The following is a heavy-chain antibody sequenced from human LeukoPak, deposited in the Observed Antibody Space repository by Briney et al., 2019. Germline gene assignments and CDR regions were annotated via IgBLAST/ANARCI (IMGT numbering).Heavy chain of an antibody. J-gene: IGHJ4*02. V-gene: IGHV3-33*06. CDR3: AKVGSGNDYY. D-gene: IGHD5-12*01. CDR2: IWYDGSNK. CDR1: GFTFSSYG. Sequence: GRSLRLSCAASGFTFSSYGMHWVRQAPGKGLEWVAVIWYDGSNKYYADSVKGRFTISRDNSKSTLYLQMNSLRTEDTAVYYCAKVGSGNDYYWGQGTLVTVSS.